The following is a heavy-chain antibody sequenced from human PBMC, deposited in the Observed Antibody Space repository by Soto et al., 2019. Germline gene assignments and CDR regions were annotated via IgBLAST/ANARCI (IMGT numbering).Heavy chain of an antibody. V-gene: IGHV3-33*01. D-gene: IGHD1-26*01. CDR1: GFTFSRYG. CDR3: ARDGRLECYGRDV. CDR2: IWYDGNNK. J-gene: IGHJ6*02. Sequence: VQLVESGGGVVQPGRSLRLSCEVSGFTFSRYGMHWVRQAPGKGLEWVAIIWYDGNNKYYGDSVKGRFTISRDTSKNTLYLQMNSLRAEETAIYYCARDGRLECYGRDVWGQGTTVTVSS.